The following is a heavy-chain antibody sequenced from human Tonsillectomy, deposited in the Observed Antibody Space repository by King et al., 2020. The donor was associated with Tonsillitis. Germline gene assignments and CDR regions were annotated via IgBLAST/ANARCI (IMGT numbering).Heavy chain of an antibody. CDR3: SRAGGGGSSSGADY. D-gene: IGHD6-6*01. V-gene: IGHV3-33*01. Sequence: VQLVESGGGVVQPGRSLRLSCAASGFTFSNYAMHWVRQAPGKGLEWVAVTWYDGSNKYYADSVKGRFTISRDNSKNTLYLQMNSLRAEDTAVYYCSRAGGGGSSSGADYWGQGTLVTVSS. CDR2: TWYDGSNK. CDR1: GFTFSNYA. J-gene: IGHJ4*02.